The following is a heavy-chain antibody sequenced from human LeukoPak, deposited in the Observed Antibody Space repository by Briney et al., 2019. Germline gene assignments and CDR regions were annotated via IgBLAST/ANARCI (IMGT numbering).Heavy chain of an antibody. J-gene: IGHJ5*02. Sequence: SETLSLTCTVSGYSISSGYYWAWLRQTPGKGLEWIGNIYHTGSTYYNPSLKSRVTISVDTPRNQFSLKLNSVTAADTAVYYCARGYSSSWYLNWFDPWGQGTLVTVSS. D-gene: IGHD6-13*01. CDR2: IYHTGST. CDR1: GYSISSGYY. V-gene: IGHV4-38-2*02. CDR3: ARGYSSSWYLNWFDP.